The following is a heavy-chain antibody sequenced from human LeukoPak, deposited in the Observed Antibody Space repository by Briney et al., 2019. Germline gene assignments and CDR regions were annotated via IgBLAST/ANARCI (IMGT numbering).Heavy chain of an antibody. J-gene: IGHJ3*02. CDR1: GYSFTTHW. CDR3: ARQDIVVVTAIPSHDAFDI. V-gene: IGHV5-51*01. D-gene: IGHD2-21*02. CDR2: IYPGDSDT. Sequence: GESLKISCKGSGYSFTTHWIGWVRQMPGKGLEWMAIIYPGDSDTRYSPSFQGQVTISADKSISTAYLQWSSLKASDTAMYYCARQDIVVVTAIPSHDAFDIWGQGTMVTVSS.